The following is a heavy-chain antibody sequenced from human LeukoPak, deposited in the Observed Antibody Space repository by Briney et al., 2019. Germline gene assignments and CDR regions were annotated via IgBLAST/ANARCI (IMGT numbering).Heavy chain of an antibody. J-gene: IGHJ6*02. CDR1: GFTFGKYW. Sequence: GGSLRLSCVASGFTFGKYWMSWVRQAPGKGREWGANIKLDGSEKNYVDSVKGRFTISRDNSKNTLYLQMNSLRTEDTAVYYCARDIVVVPAGLYYYVMDVWGQGTTVTVSS. V-gene: IGHV3-7*01. D-gene: IGHD2-2*01. CDR3: ARDIVVVPAGLYYYVMDV. CDR2: IKLDGSEK.